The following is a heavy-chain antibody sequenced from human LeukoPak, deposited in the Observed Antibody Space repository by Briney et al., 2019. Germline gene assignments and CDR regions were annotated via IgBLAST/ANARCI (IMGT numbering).Heavy chain of an antibody. CDR2: IYYSGST. V-gene: IGHV4-39*01. D-gene: IGHD2-2*01. CDR1: GGSISSSSYY. J-gene: IGHJ4*02. CDR3: ARQPGYCSSTSCWFDY. Sequence: SETPSLTCTVSGGSISSSSYYWGWIRQPPGKGLEWIGSIYYSGSTYYNPSLKSRVTISVDTSKNQFSLKLSSVTDADTAVYYCARQPGYCSSTSCWFDYWGQGTLVTVSS.